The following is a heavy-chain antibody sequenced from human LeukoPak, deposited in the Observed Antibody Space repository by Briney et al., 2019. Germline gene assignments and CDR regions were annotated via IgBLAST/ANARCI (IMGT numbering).Heavy chain of an antibody. Sequence: SETLSLTCAVYGGAFSGYYWSWIRKPPGKGLEWIGEINHSGSTNYNPSLKSRVTISVDTSKNQFSLKLSSVTAADTAVYYCARISELMTTVTYFDYWGQGTLVTVSS. CDR3: ARISELMTTVTYFDY. CDR1: GGAFSGYY. V-gene: IGHV4-34*01. J-gene: IGHJ4*02. CDR2: INHSGST. D-gene: IGHD4-17*01.